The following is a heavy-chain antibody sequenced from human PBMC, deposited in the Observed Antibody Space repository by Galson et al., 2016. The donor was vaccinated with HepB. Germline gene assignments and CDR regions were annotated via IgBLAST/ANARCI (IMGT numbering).Heavy chain of an antibody. Sequence: SLRLSCAASGFTFSNSGMHWVRQAPGKGLQWVAVISYDGSNKYYADSVKGRFTISRDNSKNTLYLQMTSLRAEDTDVYYCAKDRSYYGSGRNIRLDYWGQGALATVSS. V-gene: IGHV3-30*18. J-gene: IGHJ4*02. CDR2: ISYDGSNK. D-gene: IGHD3-10*01. CDR1: GFTFSNSG. CDR3: AKDRSYYGSGRNIRLDY.